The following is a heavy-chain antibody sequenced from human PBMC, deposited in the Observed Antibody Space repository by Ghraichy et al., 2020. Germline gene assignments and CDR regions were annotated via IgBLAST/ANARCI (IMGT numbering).Heavy chain of an antibody. D-gene: IGHD3-22*01. V-gene: IGHV4-31*03. CDR3: ARDHFAFYSDRSTWYFDL. CDR2: INYSGST. Sequence: SETLSLTCTVSGGSISSGAYYWSWIRQHPGKGLEWIGYINYSGSTHYNPSLKSRVTISVDTSKNQFSLKLSSVTAADTAVYYCARDHFAFYSDRSTWYFDLWGRGTLVTVSS. CDR1: GGSISSGAYY. J-gene: IGHJ2*01.